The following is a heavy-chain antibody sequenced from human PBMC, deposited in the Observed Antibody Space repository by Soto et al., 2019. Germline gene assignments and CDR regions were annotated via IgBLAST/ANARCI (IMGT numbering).Heavy chain of an antibody. V-gene: IGHV3-23*01. Sequence: GGSLRLSCAASGFTFSSYAMSWVRQAPGKGLEWVSAISGSGGSPYSADPVKGRFTISRDNSKNTLYLQMTSLRAEDTAVYYCAKSGLIAARDYYYYYYMDVWGKGTTVTVSS. CDR1: GFTFSSYA. J-gene: IGHJ6*03. CDR3: AKSGLIAARDYYYYYYMDV. CDR2: ISGSGGSP. D-gene: IGHD6-6*01.